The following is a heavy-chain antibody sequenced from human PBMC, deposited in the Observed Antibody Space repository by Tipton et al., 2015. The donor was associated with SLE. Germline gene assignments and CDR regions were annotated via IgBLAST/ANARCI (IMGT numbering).Heavy chain of an antibody. CDR2: INPSGVST. CDR1: GYTFTNYY. D-gene: IGHD1-26*01. CDR3: ARGEGIFAY. Sequence: QSGPEVKKPGASVRLSCKTSGYTFTNYYVHWVRQGPGQGLEWMGLINPSGVSTIYAQKFQGRLTMTTKASTSTVYLELSSLRSEDTAVYFCARGEGIFAYWGQGTLVTVSS. V-gene: IGHV1-46*01. J-gene: IGHJ4*02.